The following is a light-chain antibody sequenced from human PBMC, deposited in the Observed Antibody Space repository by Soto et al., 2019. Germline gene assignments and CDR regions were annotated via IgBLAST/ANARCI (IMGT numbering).Light chain of an antibody. V-gene: IGKV1-33*01. Sequence: DIQMTQSPSPLSVSVGDRVTITCQARQDICKNLNWYQQKPGKAPKRLIYDASNLETGVPSRFSGSGSGTDFTFTISRLQPEDIATYYCQHYDNLPSVTFGQGTRLEIK. CDR1: QDICKN. J-gene: IGKJ5*01. CDR2: DAS. CDR3: QHYDNLPSVT.